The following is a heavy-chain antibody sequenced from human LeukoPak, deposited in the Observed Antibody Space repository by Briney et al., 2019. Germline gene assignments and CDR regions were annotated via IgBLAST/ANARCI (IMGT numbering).Heavy chain of an antibody. D-gene: IGHD1-26*01. J-gene: IGHJ4*02. CDR3: ARDLYSGSSPFDY. CDR1: GFTFSDYY. CDR2: ISDSGSAP. Sequence: GGSLRLSCAASGFTFSDYYMSWIRQVPGKGLEWVSYISDSGSAPYYADSAKGRFTISRDNAKNSVYLQMNSLRAEDTAVYYCARDLYSGSSPFDYWGQGTPVTVSS. V-gene: IGHV3-11*04.